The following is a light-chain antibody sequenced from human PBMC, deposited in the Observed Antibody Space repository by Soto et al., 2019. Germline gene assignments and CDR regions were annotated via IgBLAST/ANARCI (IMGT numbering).Light chain of an antibody. CDR2: GAS. V-gene: IGKV3-20*01. Sequence: EIVLTQSPGTLSLSPGERATLSCRASQSVSSSYLAWYQQKPGQAPRLLIYGASSRATGIPDRFSGSESGTDLTLTIHRLEPEDFAVYYCQQYGSSPWAFGQGTKVEIK. J-gene: IGKJ1*01. CDR1: QSVSSSY. CDR3: QQYGSSPWA.